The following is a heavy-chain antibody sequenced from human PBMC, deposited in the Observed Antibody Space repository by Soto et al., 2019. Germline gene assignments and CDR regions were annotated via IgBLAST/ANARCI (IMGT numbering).Heavy chain of an antibody. D-gene: IGHD6-6*01. CDR3: ARTLEYSSSSVHYYCYGMDV. Sequence: QVQLVQSGAEVKKPGSSVKVSCKASGGTFSSYAISWVRQAPGQGLEWMGGIIPIFGTANYAKKVQGRVTITADDSTSTAYMELSSLRSEDTAVYYCARTLEYSSSSVHYYCYGMDVWGQGTTVTVSS. V-gene: IGHV1-69*01. CDR2: IIPIFGTA. CDR1: GGTFSSYA. J-gene: IGHJ6*02.